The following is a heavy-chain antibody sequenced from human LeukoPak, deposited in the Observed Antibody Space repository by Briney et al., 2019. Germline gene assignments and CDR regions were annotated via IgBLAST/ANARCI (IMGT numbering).Heavy chain of an antibody. V-gene: IGHV3-30*03. CDR1: GFTFSDYA. CDR2: ISYDGRNK. D-gene: IGHD3-10*01. CDR3: ARTAGLLWAPLDF. Sequence: GGSLRLSCAASGFTFSDYAMHWVRQAPGKGLEWVAVISYDGRNKFYSDSVKGRFTISRDNSKNTLFLQMNSLRPEGTAVYYCARTAGLLWAPLDFWGQGTLVTVSS. J-gene: IGHJ4*02.